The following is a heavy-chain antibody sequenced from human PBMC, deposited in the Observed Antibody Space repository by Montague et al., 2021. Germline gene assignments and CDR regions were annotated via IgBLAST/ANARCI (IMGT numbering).Heavy chain of an antibody. J-gene: IGHJ3*02. Sequence: SLSLSCAASGFTFSTSWIHWVRQAPGKGLVWVSRINPDGSSTNYADSVTGRFTISRDNGKNTLYLQMNSLRAEDTAVYFCARAGYYGGLDIWGQGTMVTASS. CDR2: INPDGSST. V-gene: IGHV3-74*01. D-gene: IGHD2-21*01. CDR3: ARAGYYGGLDI. CDR1: GFTFSTSW.